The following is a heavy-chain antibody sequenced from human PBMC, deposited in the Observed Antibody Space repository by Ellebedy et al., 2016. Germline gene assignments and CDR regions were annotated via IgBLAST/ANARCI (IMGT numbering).Heavy chain of an antibody. V-gene: IGHV1-3*01. CDR2: VNAGSGNT. J-gene: IGHJ1*01. CDR3: ARGVVATGTGGFQH. CDR1: GYTFTTYA. Sequence: ASVKVSCKASGYTFTTYALHWVRQAPGQGLEYMGWVNAGSGNTKYSQKFQGRVTITRDTSANTAYMEMSSLRSEDTAVYYCARGVVATGTGGFQHWGQGTLVTVSS. D-gene: IGHD1-1*01.